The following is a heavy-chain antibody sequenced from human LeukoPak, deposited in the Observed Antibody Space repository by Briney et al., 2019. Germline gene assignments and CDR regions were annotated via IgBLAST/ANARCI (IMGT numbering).Heavy chain of an antibody. Sequence: PGGSPRLSGEDSGFTFRSYEMNWVRQAPGKGLEWIAYLSSSGSAFSYADSVKGRFTIARDNAKNSVYLEMNSLRADDTAVYYCARSARLMKGVVEVTALDDWGQGTLVTVSS. CDR1: GFTFRSYE. D-gene: IGHD3-3*01. CDR2: LSSSGSAF. J-gene: IGHJ4*02. V-gene: IGHV3-48*03. CDR3: ARSARLMKGVVEVTALDD.